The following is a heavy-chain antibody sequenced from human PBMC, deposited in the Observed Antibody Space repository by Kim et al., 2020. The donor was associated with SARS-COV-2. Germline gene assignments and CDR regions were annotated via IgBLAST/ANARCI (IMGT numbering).Heavy chain of an antibody. CDR1: GGSISSSSYY. J-gene: IGHJ4*02. V-gene: IGHV4-39*01. Sequence: SETLSLTCTVSGGSISSSSYYWGWIRQPPGKGLEWIGSIYYSGSTYYNPSLKSRVTISVDTSKNQFSLKLSSVTAADTAVYYCARHRGYYYNYFDYWGQGTLVTVSS. D-gene: IGHD3-22*01. CDR3: ARHRGYYYNYFDY. CDR2: IYYSGST.